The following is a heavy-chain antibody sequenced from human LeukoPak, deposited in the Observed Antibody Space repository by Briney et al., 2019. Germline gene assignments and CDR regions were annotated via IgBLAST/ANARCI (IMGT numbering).Heavy chain of an antibody. Sequence: SQTLSLTCTVSGGSISSGSYYRSWIRQPAGKGLEWIGRIYTSGSTNYNPSLKSRVTISVDTSKNQFSLKLSSVTAADSAVYYCARDQTTYYYYYMDVWGKGTTVTVSS. J-gene: IGHJ6*03. V-gene: IGHV4-61*02. CDR1: GGSISSGSYY. CDR3: ARDQTTYYYYYMDV. CDR2: IYTSGST. D-gene: IGHD1-14*01.